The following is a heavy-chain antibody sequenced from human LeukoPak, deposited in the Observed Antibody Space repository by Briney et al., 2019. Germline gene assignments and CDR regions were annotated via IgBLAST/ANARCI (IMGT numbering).Heavy chain of an antibody. V-gene: IGHV1-2*06. Sequence: ASVKVSCKASGYTFTGYYMHWVRQAPGQGPEWMGRINPNSGGTNYAQKFQGRVTMTRDTSTSTVYMELSSLRSEDTAVYYCARVRYDILTGFLYWGQGTLVTVSS. CDR2: INPNSGGT. CDR1: GYTFTGYY. J-gene: IGHJ4*02. D-gene: IGHD3-9*01. CDR3: ARVRYDILTGFLY.